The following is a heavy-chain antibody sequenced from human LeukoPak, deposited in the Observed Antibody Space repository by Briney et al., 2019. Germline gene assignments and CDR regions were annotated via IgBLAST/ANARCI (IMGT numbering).Heavy chain of an antibody. CDR2: IYTSGST. CDR3: TRDIVVVQNWFDP. CDR1: GGSISSYY. J-gene: IGHJ5*02. Sequence: SETLSLTCTVSGGSISSYYRSWIRQPAGKGLEWIGRIYTSGSTNYNPSLKSRVTMSVDTSKNQFSLKLSSVTAADTAVYYCTRDIVVVQNWFDPWGQGTLVTVSS. D-gene: IGHD2-2*01. V-gene: IGHV4-4*07.